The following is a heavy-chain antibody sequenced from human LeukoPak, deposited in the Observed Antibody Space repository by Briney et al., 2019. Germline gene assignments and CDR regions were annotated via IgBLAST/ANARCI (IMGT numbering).Heavy chain of an antibody. CDR3: ARAAHTTYVLGRYYYYAMDV. D-gene: IGHD3-16*01. CDR1: GFTFSSYG. V-gene: IGHV3-33*01. CDR2: IWYDGSNK. J-gene: IGHJ6*02. Sequence: GGSLRLSCAASGFTFSSYGMHWVRQAPGKGLEWVAVIWYDGSNKYYADSVKGRFTISRDNPKNTLYLQMDSLRAEDTAVYYCARAAHTTYVLGRYYYYAMDVWGQGTTVTVSS.